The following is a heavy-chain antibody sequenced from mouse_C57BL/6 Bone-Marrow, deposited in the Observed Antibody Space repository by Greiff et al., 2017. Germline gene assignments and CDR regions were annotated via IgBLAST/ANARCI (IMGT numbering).Heavy chain of an antibody. Sequence: VKLVETGGGLVRPGNSLKLSCVTSGFTFSNYRMHWLRQPPGKRLEWIAVITAKYDNYGANHAESVKGRFAISRDDSTTSVYLEMNRLREAATATYVVSVDSCDSNYWFGDWGQGTEVTVSA. V-gene: IGHV13-2*01. CDR3: SVDSCDSNYWFGD. CDR1: GFTFSNYR. D-gene: IGHD2-5*01. J-gene: IGHJ3*01. CDR2: ITAKYDNYGA.